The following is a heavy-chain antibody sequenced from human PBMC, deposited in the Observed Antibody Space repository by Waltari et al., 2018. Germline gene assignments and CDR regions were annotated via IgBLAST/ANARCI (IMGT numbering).Heavy chain of an antibody. J-gene: IGHJ6*02. CDR2: INPNSGGT. CDR1: GYTFTGYY. Sequence: QVQLVQSGAEVKKPGASVKVSCKASGYTFTGYYMHWVRQAPGQGLEWMGRINPNSGGTNYAQKFQGRVTMTRDTSISTAYMELSRLRSDDTAVYYCARVPDGYNSNYYYGMDVWGQGTTVTVSS. CDR3: ARVPDGYNSNYYYGMDV. D-gene: IGHD5-12*01. V-gene: IGHV1-2*06.